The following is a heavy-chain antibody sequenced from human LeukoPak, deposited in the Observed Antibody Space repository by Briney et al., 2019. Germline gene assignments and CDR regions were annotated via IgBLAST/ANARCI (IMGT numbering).Heavy chain of an antibody. CDR2: IGGSGDYT. CDR1: GFTFSSSA. D-gene: IGHD1-26*01. V-gene: IGHV3-23*01. CDR3: ARARGSHNAFDI. Sequence: GSLRLSCAASGFTFSSSAMSWVRQAPGKGLEWVSDIGGSGDYTNYADSVKGRFTISRDNSKNTLYLQMHSLRAEDTAIYSCARARGSHNAFDIWGQGTVVTVSS. J-gene: IGHJ3*02.